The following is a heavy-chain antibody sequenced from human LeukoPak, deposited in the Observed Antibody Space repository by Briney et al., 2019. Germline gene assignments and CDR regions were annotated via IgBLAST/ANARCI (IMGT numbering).Heavy chain of an antibody. CDR2: IYASGST. D-gene: IGHD5-18*01. J-gene: IGHJ3*02. Sequence: TLSLTCTVSDGSISSGNFYWSWIPQPAGKGLEWIGRIYASGSTNYNPSLKSRVIISVDTSKNQFSLKMTSVTAAATAVYYCARDSYGSSGAFDIWGQGTMVTVSS. CDR1: DGSISSGNFY. CDR3: ARDSYGSSGAFDI. V-gene: IGHV4-61*02.